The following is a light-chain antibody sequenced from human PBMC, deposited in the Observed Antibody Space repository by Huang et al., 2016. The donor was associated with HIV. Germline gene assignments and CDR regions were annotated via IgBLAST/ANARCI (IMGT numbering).Light chain of an antibody. V-gene: IGKV1-39*01. Sequence: DIQLTQSPSSLSASVGDRVTITCRASQTITTYFNWYQQKPGKAPHLLIYGAVNLQSGVPSRFSGSGSGTDFTLIISGLQPEDFATYYCQQTYTFPAFGRGTKVEIK. J-gene: IGKJ1*01. CDR2: GAV. CDR1: QTITTY. CDR3: QQTYTFPA.